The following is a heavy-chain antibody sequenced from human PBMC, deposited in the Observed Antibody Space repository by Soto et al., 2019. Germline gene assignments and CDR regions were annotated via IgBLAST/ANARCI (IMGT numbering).Heavy chain of an antibody. D-gene: IGHD3-9*01. CDR2: ISAYNGNT. V-gene: IGHV1-18*01. J-gene: IGHJ4*02. Sequence: GASVKVSCKASGYTFTRYGISWVRQAPGQGLEWMGWISAYNGNTNYAQKLQGRVTMTTDTSTSTAYMELRSLRSDDTAVYYCAIAHYDILTGDPTRFDYWGQGTLVTVSS. CDR1: GYTFTRYG. CDR3: AIAHYDILTGDPTRFDY.